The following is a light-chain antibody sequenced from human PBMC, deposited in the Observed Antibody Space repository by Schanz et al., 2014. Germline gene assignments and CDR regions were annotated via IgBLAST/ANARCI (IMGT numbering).Light chain of an antibody. CDR2: DAS. CDR1: ENVNKN. Sequence: EIVLTQSPATLSLSPGERATLSCRASENVNKNLAWYQQRPGQAPRLLIYDASNRATGIPARFSGSGSGTDFTLTISRLEPEDFAVYYCQQYGSSPPMYTFGQGTKLEIK. CDR3: QQYGSSPPMYT. V-gene: IGKV3-20*01. J-gene: IGKJ2*01.